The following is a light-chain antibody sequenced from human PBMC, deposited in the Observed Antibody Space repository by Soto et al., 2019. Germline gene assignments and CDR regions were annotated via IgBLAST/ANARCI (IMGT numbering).Light chain of an antibody. CDR2: YDS. V-gene: IGLV3-21*04. J-gene: IGLJ2*01. CDR1: NIGSKS. Sequence: SYELTQPPLVSVAPGKTARITCGGNNIGSKSVHWYQQKPGQAPVLVIYYDSDRPSGIPERFSGSNSGNTATLTISRVEAGDEADYYCQVWDSSTHHVVFGGGTKLTVL. CDR3: QVWDSSTHHVV.